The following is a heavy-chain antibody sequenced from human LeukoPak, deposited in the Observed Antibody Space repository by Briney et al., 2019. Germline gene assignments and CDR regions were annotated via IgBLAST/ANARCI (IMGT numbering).Heavy chain of an antibody. CDR2: ISSSSSYT. J-gene: IGHJ3*01. V-gene: IGHV3-21*01. D-gene: IGHD2-15*01. CDR1: GFTFSSYW. Sequence: GGSLRLSCAASGFTFSSYWMSWVRQAPGKGLEWVSSISSSSSYTYYADSVSGRFTISRDNAENSLDLQMNSLRVEDTAVYYCAREKLVDLAFDFWGQGTMVTVSS. CDR3: AREKLVDLAFDF.